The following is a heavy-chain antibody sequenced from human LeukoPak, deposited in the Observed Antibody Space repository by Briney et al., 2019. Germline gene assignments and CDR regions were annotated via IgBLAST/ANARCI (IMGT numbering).Heavy chain of an antibody. Sequence: SETLSLTCTVSGGSISSGDYYWSWIRQPPGKGLEWIGYIYYSGSTYYNPSLKSRVTISVDTSKNQFSLKLSSVTAADTAVYYCARDRGGYGWFDPSGQGTLVTVSS. CDR3: ARDRGGYGWFDP. D-gene: IGHD1-26*01. V-gene: IGHV4-30-4*01. CDR2: IYYSGST. CDR1: GGSISSGDYY. J-gene: IGHJ5*02.